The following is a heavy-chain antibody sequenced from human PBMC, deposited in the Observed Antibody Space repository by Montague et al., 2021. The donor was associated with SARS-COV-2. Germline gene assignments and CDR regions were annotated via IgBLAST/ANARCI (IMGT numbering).Heavy chain of an antibody. J-gene: IGHJ4*02. D-gene: IGHD1-1*01. CDR1: GSSISSYY. Sequence: SETLSLTCTVSGSSISSYYWSWIRQPPGKGLEWIGYIYYTGSTKYNPSLKSRVTMSLDRPTNRFSLRLNSVTAADTAMYYCARAQNTCFIANCVNYFDFWGLGAQVTVSS. CDR2: IYYTGST. CDR3: ARAQNTCFIANCVNYFDF. V-gene: IGHV4-59*01.